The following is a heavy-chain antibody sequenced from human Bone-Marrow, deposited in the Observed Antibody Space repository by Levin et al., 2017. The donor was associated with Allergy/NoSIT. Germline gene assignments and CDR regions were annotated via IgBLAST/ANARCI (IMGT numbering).Heavy chain of an antibody. CDR3: ARGITIVGVVLAVNDAFDI. J-gene: IGHJ3*02. CDR2: VSYSGIT. CDR1: GGSISSGIYF. V-gene: IGHV4-31*03. Sequence: SETLSLTCTVSGGSISSGIYFWSWIRHLPGKGLEWIGYVSYSGITFYNPSLKSRVTISVDTSKKLFSLNLRSVTAADTAVYYCARGITIVGVVLAVNDAFDIWGQGTMLTVSS. D-gene: IGHD3-3*01.